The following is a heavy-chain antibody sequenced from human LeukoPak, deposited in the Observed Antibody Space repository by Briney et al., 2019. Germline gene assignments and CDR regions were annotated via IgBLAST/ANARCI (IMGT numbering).Heavy chain of an antibody. Sequence: GGSLRLSCAASGFTFSSYSMNWVRQAPGKGLEWVSYISSRSSTTYYADSVKGRFTISRDNAKNSLYLLMNTLRDDDTAVYYCARDYYYDSSKASDFDYWGQGTLVTASS. CDR1: GFTFSSYS. V-gene: IGHV3-48*02. D-gene: IGHD3-22*01. CDR2: ISSRSSTT. CDR3: ARDYYYDSSKASDFDY. J-gene: IGHJ4*02.